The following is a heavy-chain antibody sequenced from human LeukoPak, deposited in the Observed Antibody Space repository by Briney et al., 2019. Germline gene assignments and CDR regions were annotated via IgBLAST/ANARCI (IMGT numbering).Heavy chain of an antibody. Sequence: GGSLRLSCAASGFTFRSYAMTWVRQAPGKGLEWVSSISDSGTSTYFADSVKGRFTISRDNSKNTLYLQMNSLRAEDRAVYYCAKQVCGADCYYYYGMDVWGQGTTVTASS. D-gene: IGHD2-21*02. CDR1: GFTFRSYA. J-gene: IGHJ6*02. CDR2: ISDSGTST. V-gene: IGHV3-23*01. CDR3: AKQVCGADCYYYYGMDV.